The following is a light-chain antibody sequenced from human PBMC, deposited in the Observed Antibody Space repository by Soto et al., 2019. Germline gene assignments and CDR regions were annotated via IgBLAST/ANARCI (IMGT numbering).Light chain of an antibody. CDR1: SSDVGSYNS. CDR2: DVN. V-gene: IGLV2-14*03. Sequence: QSALTQPASVSGSPGQSIAISCTGTSSDVGSYNSVSWYQQYPGKATKLMIHDVNNRPSGISDSFSGSKSGKTASLTISGLQAEDEADYYCSSFTSSTSYVFGTGTKVTVL. J-gene: IGLJ1*01. CDR3: SSFTSSTSYV.